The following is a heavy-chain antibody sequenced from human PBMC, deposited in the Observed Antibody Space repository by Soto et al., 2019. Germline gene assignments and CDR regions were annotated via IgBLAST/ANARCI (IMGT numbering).Heavy chain of an antibody. J-gene: IGHJ6*02. V-gene: IGHV4-59*01. CDR1: GGSISSYY. CDR3: ARDSPWGMDV. CDR2: IYYSGST. Sequence: QVQLQESGPGLVKPSETLSLTCTVSGGSISSYYWSWIRQPPGKGLEWIGYIYYSGSTNYNPSLKSRVTLSVDTSKNQFSLKLSSVIAADTAVYYCARDSPWGMDVWGQGTTVTVSS.